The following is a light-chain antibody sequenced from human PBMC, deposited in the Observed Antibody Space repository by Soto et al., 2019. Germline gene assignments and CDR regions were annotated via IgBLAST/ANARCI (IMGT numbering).Light chain of an antibody. V-gene: IGKV2-28*01. CDR1: HSLLHSNGENY. CDR3: MQTLQTRLT. CDR2: LGS. Sequence: DIVMTQSPLSLPVTPGEPASISCRSSHSLLHSNGENYLDWYLQKPGQSPQLLIYLGSNRASGVPDRFSGSGSGTDFTLKISRXEAEDVGVYYCMQTLQTRLTFGPGTKVDIK. J-gene: IGKJ3*01.